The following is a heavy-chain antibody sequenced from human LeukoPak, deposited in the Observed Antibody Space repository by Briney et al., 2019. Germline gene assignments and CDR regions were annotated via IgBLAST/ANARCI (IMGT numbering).Heavy chain of an antibody. CDR2: INAGNGNT. D-gene: IGHD6-13*01. CDR3: ARALYSSSWYNWFDP. V-gene: IGHV1-3*01. CDR1: GYTFTSYA. J-gene: IGHJ5*02. Sequence: GASVRVSCKASGYTFTSYAMHWVRQAPGQRLEWMGWINAGNGNTKYSQKLQGRVTITRDTSASTAYMELSSLRSEDTAVYYCARALYSSSWYNWFDPWGQGTLVTVSS.